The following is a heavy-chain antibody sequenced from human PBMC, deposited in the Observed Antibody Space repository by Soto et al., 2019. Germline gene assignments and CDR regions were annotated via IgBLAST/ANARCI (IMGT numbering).Heavy chain of an antibody. D-gene: IGHD3-10*01. CDR3: ARGGGARGALTRMVPEKNWFDP. V-gene: IGHV4-59*01. CDR2: IYSGWST. CDR1: GGSISSYY. J-gene: IGHJ5*02. Sequence: SETLSLTCTVSGGSISSYYWSWMRQPPGKGLEWIGYIYSGWSTNYNPSLKSRVTLSLDTSNNQFSLKLSSVTAADTAVYYCARGGGARGALTRMVPEKNWFDPWGQGTLVTVSS.